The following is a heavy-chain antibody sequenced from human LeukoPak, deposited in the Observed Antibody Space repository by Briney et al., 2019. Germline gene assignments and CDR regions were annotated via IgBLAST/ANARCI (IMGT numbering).Heavy chain of an antibody. CDR2: IYYSGST. D-gene: IGHD3-22*01. V-gene: IGHV4-59*12. CDR1: GFTFSSYT. CDR3: AREIGYYDSSGYYYWAFDI. J-gene: IGHJ3*02. Sequence: KTGGSLRLSCAASGFTFSSYTMNWVRQAPGKGLEWIGYIYYSGSTNYNPSLKSRVTISVDTSKNQFSLKLSSVTAADTAVYYCAREIGYYDSSGYYYWAFDIWGQGTMVTVSS.